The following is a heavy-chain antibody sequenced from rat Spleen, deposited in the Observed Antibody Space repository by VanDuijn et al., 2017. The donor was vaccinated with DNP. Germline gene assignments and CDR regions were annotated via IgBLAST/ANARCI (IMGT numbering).Heavy chain of an antibody. V-gene: IGHV5-29*01. J-gene: IGHJ4*01. CDR2: ISYDGSST. CDR1: GFTFSNYG. CDR3: ARHRTISPYYYAMDA. Sequence: EVQLVESGGGLVQPGRSLKVSCAASGFTFSNYGMAWVRQAPTKGLEWVATISYDGSSTYYRDSVKGRFTISRDNAQSTLYLQMDSLRSEDTATYYCARHRTISPYYYAMDAWGQGASVTVSS.